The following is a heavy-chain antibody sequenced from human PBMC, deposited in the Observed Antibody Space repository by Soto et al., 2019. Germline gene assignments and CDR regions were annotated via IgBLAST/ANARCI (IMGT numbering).Heavy chain of an antibody. CDR2: ISAYNGNT. V-gene: IGHV1-18*01. CDR1: GYTFTSYG. J-gene: IGHJ6*02. D-gene: IGHD5-12*01. CDR3: AGRGGGYDFAYGMDV. Sequence: QVQLVQSGAEVNKPGASVQVSCKASGYTFTSYGISWVRQAPGQGLEWMGWISAYNGNTNYAQKLQGRVTMTTDTSTRTAYMELRSLRSDDTAVYYCAGRGGGYDFAYGMDVWGQGTTVTVSS.